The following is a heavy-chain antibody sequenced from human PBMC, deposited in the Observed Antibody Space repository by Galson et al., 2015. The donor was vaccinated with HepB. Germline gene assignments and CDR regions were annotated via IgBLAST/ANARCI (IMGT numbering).Heavy chain of an antibody. D-gene: IGHD6-13*01. Sequence: SLRLSCAASGFTFSNYVIHWVRQAPGKGLEYVAAISSSGVNTYYANSVKGRFTISRDNSKNTLYLQMGSLRAEDMAVYYCARAGSSSWHYFDYWGQGTLVTVSS. J-gene: IGHJ4*02. CDR2: ISSSGVNT. V-gene: IGHV3-64*01. CDR3: ARAGSSSWHYFDY. CDR1: GFTFSNYV.